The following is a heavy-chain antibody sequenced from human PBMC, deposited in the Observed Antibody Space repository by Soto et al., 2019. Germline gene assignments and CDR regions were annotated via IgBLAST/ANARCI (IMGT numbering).Heavy chain of an antibody. CDR2: IYHSGST. CDR1: GGSISSGGYS. Sequence: SETLSLTCAVSGGSISSGGYSWSWIRQPPGKGLEWIGYIYHSGSTYYNPSLKSRVTISVDRSKNQFSLKLSSVTAADTAVYYCAREAVITTGAFDIWGQGTMVTGSS. J-gene: IGHJ3*02. D-gene: IGHD3-22*01. V-gene: IGHV4-30-2*01. CDR3: AREAVITTGAFDI.